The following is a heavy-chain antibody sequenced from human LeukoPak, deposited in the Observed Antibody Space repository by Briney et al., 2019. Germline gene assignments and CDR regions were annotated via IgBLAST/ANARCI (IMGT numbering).Heavy chain of an antibody. CDR1: GFTFDDYA. CDR3: ARVRVGSGSSHAADAFDI. CDR2: ITWDGGST. Sequence: GGSLRLSCAASGFTFDDYAMHWVRQASGKGLEWVSHITWDGGSTHYADSVEGRFTISRDNRENSLYLQMNSLRAEDTAVYYCARVRVGSGSSHAADAFDIWGQGTMVTVSS. D-gene: IGHD1-26*01. J-gene: IGHJ3*02. V-gene: IGHV3-43D*03.